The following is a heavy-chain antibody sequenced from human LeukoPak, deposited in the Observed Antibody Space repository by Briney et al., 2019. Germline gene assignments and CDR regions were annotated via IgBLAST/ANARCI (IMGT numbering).Heavy chain of an antibody. V-gene: IGHV3-7*01. CDR3: ARCMSSSSWYGEYGGYYFDY. D-gene: IGHD6-13*01. CDR1: GFTFSSYW. J-gene: IGHJ4*02. Sequence: GGSLRLSCAASGFTFSSYWMSWVRQAPGKGLEWVANIKQDGSEKYYVDSVKGRFTISRDNAKNSLYLQMNSLRAEDTAVYYCARCMSSSSWYGEYGGYYFDYWGQGTLVTVSS. CDR2: IKQDGSEK.